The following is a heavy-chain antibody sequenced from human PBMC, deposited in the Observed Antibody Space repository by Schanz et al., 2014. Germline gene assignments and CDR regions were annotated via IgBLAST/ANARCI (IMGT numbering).Heavy chain of an antibody. Sequence: EVQLVESGGGLVQPGGSLRLSCAASGFTVSSNYMSWVRQAPGKGLEWVSVIYTSGSTYYADSVRGRFTISRDNSKNTVYLQMDSLRSEDTAVYYCTRDRGALINHNDALDLWGQGTMVSVSS. CDR2: IYTSGST. J-gene: IGHJ3*01. D-gene: IGHD3-16*01. CDR1: GFTVSSNY. CDR3: TRDRGALINHNDALDL. V-gene: IGHV3-66*01.